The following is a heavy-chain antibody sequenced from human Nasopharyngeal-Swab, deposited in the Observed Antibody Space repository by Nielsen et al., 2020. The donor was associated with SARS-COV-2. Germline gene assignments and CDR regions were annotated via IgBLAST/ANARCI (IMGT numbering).Heavy chain of an antibody. CDR1: GYTFTGYY. Sequence: ASVKVSCKASGYTFTGYYMHWVRQAPGQGLEWIGWINPNSGGTNYAQKFQGRVTMTRDTSISTAYMELSRLRSDDTAVYYCARSRKAAAGVFDYWGQGTLVTVSS. D-gene: IGHD6-13*01. CDR3: ARSRKAAAGVFDY. J-gene: IGHJ4*02. CDR2: INPNSGGT. V-gene: IGHV1-2*02.